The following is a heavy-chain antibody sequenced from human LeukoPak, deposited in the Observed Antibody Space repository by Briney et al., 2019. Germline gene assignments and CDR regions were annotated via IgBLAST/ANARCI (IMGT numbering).Heavy chain of an antibody. V-gene: IGHV4-34*01. CDR1: GGSFSGYY. CDR2: INHSGTT. Sequence: SETLSLTCGVYGGSFSGYYWNWIRQPPGKGMEWIAEINHSGTTNYNPSLKSRVTISVDTSKNQFSLKLSSVTAADTAVYYCARSLRWLAQKGPLRAFDIWGQGTMVTVSS. J-gene: IGHJ3*02. D-gene: IGHD4-23*01. CDR3: ARSLRWLAQKGPLRAFDI.